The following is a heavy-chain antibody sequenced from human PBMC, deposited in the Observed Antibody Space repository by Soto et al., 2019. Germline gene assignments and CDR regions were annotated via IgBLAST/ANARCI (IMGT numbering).Heavy chain of an antibody. CDR2: IDTSSTKI. CDR1: GYTFSDYY. Sequence: PGGSLRLSCAASGYTFSDYYLSWIRQAPGKGLEWISYIDTSSTKIYYADSVRGRFTISRDNGKNSLFLEMNNLRVEDTAVYICASHYDLWTGYLSPVDYWGRGTLVTVSS. CDR3: ASHYDLWTGYLSPVDY. V-gene: IGHV3-11*01. J-gene: IGHJ4*02. D-gene: IGHD3-3*01.